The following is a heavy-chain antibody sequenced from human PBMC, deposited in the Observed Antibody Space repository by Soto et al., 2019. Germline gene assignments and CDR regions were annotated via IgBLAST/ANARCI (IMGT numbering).Heavy chain of an antibody. J-gene: IGHJ4*02. Sequence: QVQLQQWGAGLLKPSETLSLTCAVYGGSFSGYYWSWIRQPPGKGLEWIGEINHSGSTNYNPSLKSRVTISVDTSKNQFSLKLSSVTAADTAVYYCARGSPGRFGELSGGYWGQGTLVTVSS. V-gene: IGHV4-34*01. CDR3: ARGSPGRFGELSGGY. CDR1: GGSFSGYY. CDR2: INHSGST. D-gene: IGHD3-10*01.